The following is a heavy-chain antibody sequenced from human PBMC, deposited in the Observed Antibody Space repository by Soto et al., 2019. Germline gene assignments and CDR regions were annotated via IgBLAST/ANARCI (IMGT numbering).Heavy chain of an antibody. J-gene: IGHJ4*02. CDR2: IYYSGST. Sequence: SLTCTVSGGSISSSSYYWGWIRQPPGKGLEWIGSIYYSGSTYYNPSLKSRVTISVDTSKNQFSLKLSSVTAADTAVYYCARASRDRYIFAYSGQRTPVTGSS. CDR3: ARASRDRYIFAY. CDR1: GGSISSSSYY. D-gene: IGHD2-21*02. V-gene: IGHV4-39*01.